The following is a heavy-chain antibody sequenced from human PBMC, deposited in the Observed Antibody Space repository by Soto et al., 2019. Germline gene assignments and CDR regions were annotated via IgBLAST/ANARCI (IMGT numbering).Heavy chain of an antibody. J-gene: IGHJ6*03. CDR1: GGSVSSSNDY. CDR2: IYKTGSA. CDR3: TRENYYYYYMDV. Sequence: SETLSLTCTVSGGSVSSSNDYWGWLRQPPGKGLEWIGTIYKTGSAYYNPSLKSRLTISVDTSKNQFSLQLSSVTAADTALYYCTRENYYYYYMDVWGKGTTVTVSS. V-gene: IGHV4-39*02.